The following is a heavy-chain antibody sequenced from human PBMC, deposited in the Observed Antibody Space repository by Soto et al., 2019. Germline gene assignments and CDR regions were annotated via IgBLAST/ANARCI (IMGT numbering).Heavy chain of an antibody. D-gene: IGHD5-18*01. J-gene: IGHJ4*02. CDR2: ISAYNGDT. Sequence: QVQLVXXXAEVKKPGASVKVSCKASGFTFITYGFTWVRQAPGQGLEWMGWISAYNGDTHYAQKVQGRVTMTTDTSTSTAYMELRSLTSDDTAVYYCARKAMGAPVDQWGQGTLVIVSS. CDR3: ARKAMGAPVDQ. CDR1: GFTFITYG. V-gene: IGHV1-18*01.